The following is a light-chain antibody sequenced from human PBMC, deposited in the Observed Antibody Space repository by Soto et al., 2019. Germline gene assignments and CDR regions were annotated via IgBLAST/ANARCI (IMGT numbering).Light chain of an antibody. J-gene: IGKJ3*01. CDR3: QQYANSPFT. Sequence: EIVLTQSPGALSLSEGERAILSCRTTQTISTASLAWYQHRPGQAPRLLISAVSSRATGVPDRFSGSGFETEFTLTISGLEPEDSAIYYCQQYANSPFTFGPGTKVDIK. V-gene: IGKV3-20*01. CDR1: QTISTAS. CDR2: AVS.